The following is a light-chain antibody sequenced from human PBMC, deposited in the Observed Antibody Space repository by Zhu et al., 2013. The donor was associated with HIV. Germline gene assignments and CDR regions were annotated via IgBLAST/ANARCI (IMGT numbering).Light chain of an antibody. V-gene: IGKV3-20*01. CDR1: QSVSSSF. Sequence: DIVLTQSPGTLSLSPGDTATLSCRASQSVSSSFLAWYQQKIGQPPRLLMYETSTRAAGIPARFSGSGSVRDFTLTISRLEPEDFAVYYCQHYDKSPITFGQGTRLENK. J-gene: IGKJ5*01. CDR2: ETS. CDR3: QHYDKSPIT.